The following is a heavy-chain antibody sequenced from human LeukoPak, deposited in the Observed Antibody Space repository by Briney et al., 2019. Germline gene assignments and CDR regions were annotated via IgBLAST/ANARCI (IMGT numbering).Heavy chain of an antibody. J-gene: IGHJ4*02. Sequence: SETLALACSVSGGSISSSSYHWGWIRQSPGKGLEWIGSMYYRGTTYENSSLKSRLTLSIDTSNNQFSLKLTSVTAADTAVYYCAREYSRSVVAGSRPDLWGQGLLVTVSS. D-gene: IGHD2-21*01. CDR3: AREYSRSVVAGSRPDL. CDR2: MYYRGTT. V-gene: IGHV4-39*02. CDR1: GGSISSSSYH.